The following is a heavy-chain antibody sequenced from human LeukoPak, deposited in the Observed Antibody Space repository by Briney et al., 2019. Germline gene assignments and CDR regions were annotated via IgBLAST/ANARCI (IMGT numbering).Heavy chain of an antibody. CDR2: IWYDGSQT. J-gene: IGHJ4*02. V-gene: IGHV3-33*06. D-gene: IGHD5-18*01. CDR1: GFSFSSYG. CDR3: AKDRRGFSYGYWGFDY. Sequence: GGSLRLSCAAAGFSFSSYGMHWVRQAPDKGLERVATIWYDGSQTYSADSVKGRFTISRDNSKNTVYLHMNSLRAEDTAVYYCAKDRRGFSYGYWGFDYWGQGALVTVSS.